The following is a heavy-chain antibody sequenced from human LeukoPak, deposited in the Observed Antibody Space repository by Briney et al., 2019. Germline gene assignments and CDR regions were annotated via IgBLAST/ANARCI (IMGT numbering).Heavy chain of an antibody. Sequence: GESLKISCKGSGYSFTSYWIGWVRQMPGKGLEWMGIIYPGDSDTRYSPSFQGQVTISADKSISTPYLQWSSLKASDTAMYYCARRHYDFWSGYYDAFDIWGQGTMVTVSS. CDR3: ARRHYDFWSGYYDAFDI. CDR1: GYSFTSYW. CDR2: IYPGDSDT. D-gene: IGHD3-3*01. J-gene: IGHJ3*02. V-gene: IGHV5-51*01.